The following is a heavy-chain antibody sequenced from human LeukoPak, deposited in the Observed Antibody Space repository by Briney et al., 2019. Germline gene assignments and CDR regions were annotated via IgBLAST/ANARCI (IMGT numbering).Heavy chain of an antibody. Sequence: SETLSLTCAVYGGSFSNYYWIWTRQPPGKGLEWIGELHPDGYTDYNPSLQSRTTISVDTSKNHPSLKLSSVTAADTAVYYCSRGRDEYKGGNSWGQGTLVTVSS. V-gene: IGHV4-34*01. J-gene: IGHJ4*02. CDR1: GGSFSNYY. D-gene: IGHD5-24*01. CDR3: SRGRDEYKGGNS. CDR2: LHPDGYT.